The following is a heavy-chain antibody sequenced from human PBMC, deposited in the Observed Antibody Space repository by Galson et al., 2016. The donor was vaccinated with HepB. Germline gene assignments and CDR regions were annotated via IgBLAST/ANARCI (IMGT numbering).Heavy chain of an antibody. CDR1: GFTFSSYW. J-gene: IGHJ4*02. V-gene: IGHV3-74*01. D-gene: IGHD3-16*01. CDR3: ARVSGCHYEGYAY. CDR2: ITTDGSST. Sequence: SLRLSCAASGFTFSSYWMHWVRQAPGKGLVWVSRITTDGSSTTYADSVKGRFTISRDNAKNTVYLQMNSLRAEDTAVYYCARVSGCHYEGYAYWGRGSLVTVSS.